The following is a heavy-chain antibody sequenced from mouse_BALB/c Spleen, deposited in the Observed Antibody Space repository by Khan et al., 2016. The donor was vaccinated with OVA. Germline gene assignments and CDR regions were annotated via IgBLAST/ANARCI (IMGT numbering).Heavy chain of an antibody. J-gene: IGHJ3*01. D-gene: IGHD2-2*01. CDR2: IWSDGNT. V-gene: IGHV2-3*01. CDR1: GSSSTSYG. CDR3: AISFYGYDWFAY. Sequence: QVQLKESGPGLVAPSQSLSITCTVSGSSSTSYGVRWARQTPGKGLEWLGVIWSDGNTNYHSSLKSSLTITNDNSKSQVLLKLNSLQTDDTAAYYCAISFYGYDWFAYWGQGTLVTVSA.